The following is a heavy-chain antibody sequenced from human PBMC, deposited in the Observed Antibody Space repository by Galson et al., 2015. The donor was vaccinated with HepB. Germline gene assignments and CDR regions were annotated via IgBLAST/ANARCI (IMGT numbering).Heavy chain of an antibody. D-gene: IGHD3-3*01. CDR1: GYSFTSYG. Sequence: SVKVSCKASGYSFTSYGISWVRQAPGQGLEWMGWISAYNGNTNYAQKLQGRVTMTTDTSTNTAYMELRSLRSDDTAVYYCARVNDFWSGPHLSGSYKYYAFAIWGQGTMVTVSS. V-gene: IGHV1-18*01. J-gene: IGHJ3*02. CDR2: ISAYNGNT. CDR3: ARVNDFWSGPHLSGSYKYYAFAI.